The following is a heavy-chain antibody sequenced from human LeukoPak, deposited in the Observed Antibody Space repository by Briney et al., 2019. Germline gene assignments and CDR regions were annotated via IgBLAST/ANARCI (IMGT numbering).Heavy chain of an antibody. CDR1: GYTFTSYY. CDR3: ARGADYDFWSGYYLFDY. V-gene: IGHV1-46*01. D-gene: IGHD3-3*01. CDR2: INPSGGST. Sequence: ASVKVSCKASGYTFTSYYMHWVRQAPGQGLEWMGIINPSGGSTSYAQKFQGRVTMTRDTSISTAYMELSRLRSDDTAVYYCARGADYDFWSGYYLFDYWGQGTLVTVSS. J-gene: IGHJ4*02.